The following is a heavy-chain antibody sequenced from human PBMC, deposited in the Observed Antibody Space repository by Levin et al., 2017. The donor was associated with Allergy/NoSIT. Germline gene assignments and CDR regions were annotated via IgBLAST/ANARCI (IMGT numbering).Heavy chain of an antibody. CDR2: IYTSGST. D-gene: IGHD5-18*01. Sequence: SETLSLTCTVSGGSISSYYWSWIRQPAGKGLEWIGRIYTSGSTNYNPSLKSRVTMSVDTSKNQFSLKLSSVTAADTAVYYCAREMDSYGLLYYYYYGMDVWGQGTTVTVSS. V-gene: IGHV4-4*07. CDR3: AREMDSYGLLYYYYYGMDV. CDR1: GGSISSYY. J-gene: IGHJ6*02.